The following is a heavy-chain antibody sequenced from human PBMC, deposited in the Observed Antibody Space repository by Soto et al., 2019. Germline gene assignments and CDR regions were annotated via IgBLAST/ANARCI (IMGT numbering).Heavy chain of an antibody. J-gene: IGHJ6*02. CDR1: GGSISSSSYY. D-gene: IGHD4-4*01. V-gene: IGHV4-39*01. CDR3: ASDTMTTAYYYYGMDV. Sequence: SETLSLTCTVSGGSISSSSYYWGLIRQPPGKGLEWIGSIYYSGSTYYNPSLKSRVTISVDTSKNQFSLKLSSVTAADTAVYYCASDTMTTAYYYYGMDVWGQGTTVTVSS. CDR2: IYYSGST.